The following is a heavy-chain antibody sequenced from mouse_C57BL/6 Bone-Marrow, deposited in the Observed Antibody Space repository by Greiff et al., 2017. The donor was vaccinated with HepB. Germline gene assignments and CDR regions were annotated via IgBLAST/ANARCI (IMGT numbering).Heavy chain of an antibody. CDR1: GFTFSDYY. CDR2: ISNGGGST. D-gene: IGHD1-1*01. V-gene: IGHV5-12*01. J-gene: IGHJ1*03. CDR3: ARRDGSSWYFDV. Sequence: EVKVVESGGGLVQPGGSLKLSCAASGFTFSDYYMYWVRQTPEKRLEWVAYISNGGGSTYYPDTVKGRFTISRDNSKNTLYLQMSRLKSEDTAMYYCARRDGSSWYFDVWGTGTTVTVSS.